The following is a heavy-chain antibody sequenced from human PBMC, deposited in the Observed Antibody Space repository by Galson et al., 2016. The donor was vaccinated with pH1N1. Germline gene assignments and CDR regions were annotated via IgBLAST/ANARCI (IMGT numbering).Heavy chain of an antibody. CDR3: ARSSDVTAYYGLDV. J-gene: IGHJ6*02. CDR1: GFSFSSYA. V-gene: IGHV3-23*01. Sequence: GSLRLSCAASGFSFSSYAMTWVRQAPGKGLEWVASINDGGGDTYYADSVQGRFTISRDNSKNTVSLQMNSLRAEDTAVFYCARSSDVTAYYGLDVWGQGATVSVSS. D-gene: IGHD6-6*01. CDR2: INDGGGDT.